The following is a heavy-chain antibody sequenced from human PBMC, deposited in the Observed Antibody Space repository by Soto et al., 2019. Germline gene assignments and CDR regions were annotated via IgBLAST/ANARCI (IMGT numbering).Heavy chain of an antibody. J-gene: IGHJ6*02. Sequence: GGSLRLSCAASGFTFSSYSMNWVRQAPGKGLEWVSAISGSSSSTYYADSVKGRFTISRENAKNSLYLQMNSLRAEDTAVYYCARELMTTVTTSLTGMDVWGQGTTVTVSS. D-gene: IGHD4-17*01. CDR1: GFTFSSYS. V-gene: IGHV3-21*04. CDR3: ARELMTTVTTSLTGMDV. CDR2: ISGSSSST.